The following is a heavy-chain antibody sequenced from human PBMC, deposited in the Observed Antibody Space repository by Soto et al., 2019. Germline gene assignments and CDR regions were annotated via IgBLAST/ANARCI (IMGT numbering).Heavy chain of an antibody. V-gene: IGHV3-74*01. J-gene: IGHJ4*02. Sequence: GGSLRLSCAASGFTFSSYWMHWVRQAPGKGLVWVSRIKSDGSSTSYADSVKGRFTISRDNAKNTLYLQMNSLRAEDTAVYYCARMDYNPKYFDYWGQGTLVNVSS. CDR1: GFTFSSYW. CDR2: IKSDGSST. CDR3: ARMDYNPKYFDY. D-gene: IGHD1-20*01.